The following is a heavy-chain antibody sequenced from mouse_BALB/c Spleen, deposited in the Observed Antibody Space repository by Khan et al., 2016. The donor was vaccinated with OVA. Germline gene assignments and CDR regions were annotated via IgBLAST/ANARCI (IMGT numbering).Heavy chain of an antibody. CDR3: ASGGYWYFDV. J-gene: IGHJ1*01. Sequence: LVESGPELKKPGETVKISCKASGYTFTNYGMNWVKQAPGKGLKWMGWINTYTGEPTYADDFKGRFAFSLETSARTAYLQINNLKNEDTATYFCASGGYWYFDVWGAGTTVTGSS. CDR1: GYTFTNYG. CDR2: INTYTGEP. V-gene: IGHV9-3-1*01. D-gene: IGHD1-1*02.